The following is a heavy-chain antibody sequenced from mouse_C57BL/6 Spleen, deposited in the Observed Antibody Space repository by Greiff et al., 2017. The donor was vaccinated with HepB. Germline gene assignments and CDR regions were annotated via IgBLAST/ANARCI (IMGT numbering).Heavy chain of an antibody. V-gene: IGHV1-39*01. D-gene: IGHD2-4*01. Sequence: VQLQQSGPELVKPGASVKISCKASGYSFTDYNMNWVKQSNGKSLEWIGVINPNYGTTSYNQKFKGKATLTVDQSSSTAYMQLNSLTSEDSAVYYCSRSFDYDSYYAMDYWGQGTSVTVSS. CDR3: SRSFDYDSYYAMDY. CDR1: GYSFTDYN. J-gene: IGHJ4*01. CDR2: INPNYGTT.